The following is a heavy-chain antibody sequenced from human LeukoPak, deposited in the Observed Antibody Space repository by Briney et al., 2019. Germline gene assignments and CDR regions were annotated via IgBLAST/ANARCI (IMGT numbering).Heavy chain of an antibody. D-gene: IGHD3-10*01. V-gene: IGHV3-64D*06. CDR1: GFTFSSYA. CDR2: INSNGGST. J-gene: IGHJ6*02. Sequence: GGSLRLSCSASGFTFSSYAMHWVRQAPGKGLEYVSAINSNGGSTYYADSVKGRFTISRDNSKNTLYLQVSSLRAEDTAVYYCAVLYYYGSGSYYGMDVWGQGTTVTVSS. CDR3: AVLYYYGSGSYYGMDV.